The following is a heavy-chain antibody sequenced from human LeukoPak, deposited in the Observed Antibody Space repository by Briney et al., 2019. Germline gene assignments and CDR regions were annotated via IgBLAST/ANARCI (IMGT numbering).Heavy chain of an antibody. CDR3: ARSGGDWGNDAFDI. CDR2: ISSSGSTI. CDR1: GFTFSSYE. J-gene: IGHJ3*02. D-gene: IGHD2-21*02. V-gene: IGHV3-48*03. Sequence: GGSLRLSCAASGFTFSSYEMNWVRQAPGKGLEWVSYISSSGSTIYYADSVKGRFTISRDNAKNSLYLQMNSLRAEDTAVYYCARSGGDWGNDAFDIWGQGTMVTVSS.